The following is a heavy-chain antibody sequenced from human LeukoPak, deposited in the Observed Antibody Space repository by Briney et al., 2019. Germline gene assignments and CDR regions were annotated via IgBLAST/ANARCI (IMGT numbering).Heavy chain of an antibody. D-gene: IGHD2-15*01. CDR2: INHSGST. J-gene: IGHJ5*02. CDR1: GGSFSGYY. CDR3: ARSDVVVVAAPFDP. Sequence: SETLSLTCAVYGGSFSGYYWSWIRQPPGKGLEWIGEINHSGSTNYNPSLKSRVTISVDTSKNQFSLKLNSATAADTAVYYCARSDVVVVAAPFDPWGQGTLVTVSS. V-gene: IGHV4-34*01.